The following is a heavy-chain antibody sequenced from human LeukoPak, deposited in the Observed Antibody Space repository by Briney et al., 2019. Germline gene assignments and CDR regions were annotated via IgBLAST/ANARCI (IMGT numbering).Heavy chain of an antibody. V-gene: IGHV3-23*01. D-gene: IGHD2-15*01. CDR1: GFTFSSYA. CDR3: AKDADIVVVVAADLFDY. J-gene: IGHJ4*02. CDR2: ISGSGGST. Sequence: GGSLRLSCAASGFTFSSYAMSWVRQAPGKGLEWVSAISGSGGSTYYADSVKGRFTISRDNSKNTLYLQMNGLRAEDTAVYYCAKDADIVVVVAADLFDYWGQGTLVTVSS.